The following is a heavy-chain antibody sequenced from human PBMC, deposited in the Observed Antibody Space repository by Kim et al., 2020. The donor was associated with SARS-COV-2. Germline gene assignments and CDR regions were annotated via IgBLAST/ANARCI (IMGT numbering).Heavy chain of an antibody. CDR1: GFTFSSYA. CDR3: ARVPGNVVVVAATYFDY. Sequence: GGSLRLSCAASGFTFSSYAMHWVRQAPGKGLEWVAVISYDGSNKYYADSVKGRFTISRDNSKNTLYLQMNSLRAEDTAVYYCARVPGNVVVVAATYFDYWGQGTLVTVSS. J-gene: IGHJ4*02. CDR2: ISYDGSNK. D-gene: IGHD2-15*01. V-gene: IGHV3-30*04.